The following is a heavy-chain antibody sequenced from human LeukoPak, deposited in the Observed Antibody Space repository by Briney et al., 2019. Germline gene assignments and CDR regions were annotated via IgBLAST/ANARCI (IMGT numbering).Heavy chain of an antibody. CDR2: ISAYNGNT. CDR3: ARVPRATAGAGGAYY. D-gene: IGHD5-12*01. CDR1: GYTFTSYG. J-gene: IGHJ4*02. Sequence: ASVKVSCKASGYTFTSYGISWVRQAPGQGLEWMGWISAYNGNTNYAQKLQGRVTMTTDTSTSTAYMELRSLGSDDTAVYYCARVPRATAGAGGAYYWGQGTLVTVSS. V-gene: IGHV1-18*01.